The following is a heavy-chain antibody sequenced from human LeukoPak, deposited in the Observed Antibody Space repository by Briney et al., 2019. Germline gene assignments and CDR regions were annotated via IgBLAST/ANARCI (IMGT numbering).Heavy chain of an antibody. CDR3: ARDEFIASRRGYY. V-gene: IGHV4-38-2*02. Sequence: SETLSLTCTVSGYSISSDTCWGWIRQSPGKGLQWIGSIYHSGSTYYNPSLKSRVTISVDTSRNQFSLRLNSVTAADTAVYYCARDEFIASRRGYYWGQGTLVTVSS. J-gene: IGHJ4*02. CDR2: IYHSGST. CDR1: GYSISSDTC. D-gene: IGHD6-6*01.